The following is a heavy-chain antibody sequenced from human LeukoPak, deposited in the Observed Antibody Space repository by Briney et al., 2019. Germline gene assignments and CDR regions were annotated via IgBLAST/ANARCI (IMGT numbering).Heavy chain of an antibody. J-gene: IGHJ6*02. D-gene: IGHD3-16*02. V-gene: IGHV4-59*08. CDR1: GGSISSYY. Sequence: KTSETLSLTCTASGGSISSYYWSWIRQPPGKGLEWVGFIYYNGITNYNPSLESRVTISVDTSKNQFSLKLSSVTAADTAVYYCTRHDAVPVIGHGMGVWGQGTTVTVSS. CDR2: IYYNGIT. CDR3: TRHDAVPVIGHGMGV.